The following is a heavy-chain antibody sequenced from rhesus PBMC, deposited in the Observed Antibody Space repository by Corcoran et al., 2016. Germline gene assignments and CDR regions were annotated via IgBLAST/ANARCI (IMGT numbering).Heavy chain of an antibody. CDR3: ARVRGYNIWAGPNYGLDS. V-gene: IGHV4S7*01. J-gene: IGHJ6*01. Sequence: QVQLQESGPGLLKPSETLSLTCAVSGGSISGGYGWGWIRQPPGKGRGRGGRLYRISGTTSYNPPLSVRAPISSDTSKTQFSLKLSSVTAADTAVYYCARVRGYNIWAGPNYGLDSWGQGVVVTVSS. CDR2: LYRISGTT. CDR1: GGSISGGYG. D-gene: IGHD3-3*01.